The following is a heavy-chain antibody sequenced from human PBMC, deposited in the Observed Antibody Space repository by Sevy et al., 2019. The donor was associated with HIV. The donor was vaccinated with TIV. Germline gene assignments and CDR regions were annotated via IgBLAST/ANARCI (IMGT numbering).Heavy chain of an antibody. CDR1: GFSFSSYA. CDR3: AKGGFTMVRGFFDY. Sequence: GGSLRLSCAASGFSFSSYAMSWVRQTPGKGLEWVSAISGSGGSTYYADSVKGRFTISRDNSKNTLYLQMNSLRAEDTAVYYCAKGGFTMVRGFFDYWGQGTLVTVSS. V-gene: IGHV3-23*01. J-gene: IGHJ4*02. D-gene: IGHD3-10*01. CDR2: ISGSGGST.